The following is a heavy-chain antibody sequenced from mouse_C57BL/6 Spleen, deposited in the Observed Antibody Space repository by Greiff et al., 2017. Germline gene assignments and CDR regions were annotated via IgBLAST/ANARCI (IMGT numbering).Heavy chain of an antibody. CDR2: IHPNSGST. CDR3: ARSGYDYDLAWFAY. Sequence: VQLQQPGAELVKPGASVKLSCKASGYTFTSYWMHWVKQRPGQGLEWIGMIHPNSGSTNYNEKFKSKATLTVDKSSSTAYMQLSSLTSEYSAVYYCARSGYDYDLAWFAYWGQGTLVTVSA. CDR1: GYTFTSYW. J-gene: IGHJ3*01. V-gene: IGHV1-64*01. D-gene: IGHD2-4*01.